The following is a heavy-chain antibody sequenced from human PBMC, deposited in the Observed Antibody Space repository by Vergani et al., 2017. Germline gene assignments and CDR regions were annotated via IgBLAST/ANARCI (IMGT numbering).Heavy chain of an antibody. V-gene: IGHV3-33*01. D-gene: IGHD6-13*01. CDR1: GFTFSSYG. CDR3: ARERSSSWYPYYYYGMDV. CDR2: IWYDGSNK. J-gene: IGHJ6*02. Sequence: QVQLVESGGGVVQPGRSLRLSCAASGFTFSSYGMHWVRQAPGKGLGWVAVIWYDGSNKYYADSVKGRFTISRDNSKNTLYLQMNSLRAEDTAVYYCARERSSSWYPYYYYGMDVWGQGTTVTVSS.